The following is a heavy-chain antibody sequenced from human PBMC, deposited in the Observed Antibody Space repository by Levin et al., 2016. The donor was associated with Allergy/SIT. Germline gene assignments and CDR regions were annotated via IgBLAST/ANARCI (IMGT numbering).Heavy chain of an antibody. V-gene: IGHV4-34*01. CDR2: INHSGST. Sequence: SETLSLTCAVYGGSFSGYYWSWIRQPPGKGLEWIGEINHSGSTNYNPSLKSRVTISVDTSKNQFSLKLSSVTAADTAVYYCARGHRGRSYYDSSGYPYYFDYWGQGTLVTVSS. J-gene: IGHJ4*02. CDR3: ARGHRGRSYYDSSGYPYYFDY. CDR1: GGSFSGYY. D-gene: IGHD3-22*01.